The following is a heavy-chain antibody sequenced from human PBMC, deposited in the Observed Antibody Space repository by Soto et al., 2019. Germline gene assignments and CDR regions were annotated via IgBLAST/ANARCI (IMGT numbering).Heavy chain of an antibody. D-gene: IGHD6-19*01. Sequence: EVQLLESGGGLVQPGGSLRLSCAASGFTFSSYAMSWVRQAPGKGLEWVSASSGSGGSTYYADSVKGRFTISRDNSKNTLYLHMNSLRAEDTAVYYCAKDEAVAGTAYWGQGTLVTVSS. V-gene: IGHV3-23*01. J-gene: IGHJ4*02. CDR2: SSGSGGST. CDR1: GFTFSSYA. CDR3: AKDEAVAGTAY.